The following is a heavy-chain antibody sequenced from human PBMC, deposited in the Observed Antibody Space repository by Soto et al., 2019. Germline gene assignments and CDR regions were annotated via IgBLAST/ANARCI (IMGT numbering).Heavy chain of an antibody. CDR3: GKPHGYGSGLNTHFGVAV. J-gene: IGHJ6*02. CDR1: GFTFNRYA. D-gene: IGHD3-10*01. CDR2: ISFGGSDS. V-gene: IGHV3-30*09. Sequence: QVQLVESGGAVVQPGRSLRLSCAASGFTFNRYAMHWVRQAPGKGLEWVAFISFGGSDSYYADSVKGRFAPSRDNSKNTMSLEMNSLRPEDTAVYYCGKPHGYGSGLNTHFGVAVWGQGTAVTVSS.